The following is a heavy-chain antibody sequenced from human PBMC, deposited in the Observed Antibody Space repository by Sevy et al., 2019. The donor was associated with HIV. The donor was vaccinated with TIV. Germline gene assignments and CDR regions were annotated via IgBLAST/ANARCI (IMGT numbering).Heavy chain of an antibody. CDR1: GGSMIGYF. CDR3: ARHFISATSAFDS. Sequence: SETLSLTCTVSGGSMIGYFWSWIRQPPGKGLEWIGYIYHTGNTNYSPSLKSRLTISVDTSKNQFSLNRNSVTAADAAVYYCARHFISATSAFDSWGQGTLVTVSS. CDR2: IYHTGNT. D-gene: IGHD2-15*01. J-gene: IGHJ4*02. V-gene: IGHV4-59*08.